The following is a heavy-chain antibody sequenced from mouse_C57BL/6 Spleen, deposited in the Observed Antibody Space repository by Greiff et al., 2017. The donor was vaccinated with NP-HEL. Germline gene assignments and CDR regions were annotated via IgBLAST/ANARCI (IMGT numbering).Heavy chain of an antibody. Sequence: QVQLKQSGAELVRPGASVTLSCKASGYTFTDYEMHWVKQTPVHGLEWIGAIDPETGGTAYNQKFKGKAILTADKSSSTAYMELRSLTSEDSAVYYCTRSWDNYFDYWGQGTTLTVSS. CDR1: GYTFTDYE. V-gene: IGHV1-15*01. CDR2: IDPETGGT. D-gene: IGHD4-1*01. CDR3: TRSWDNYFDY. J-gene: IGHJ2*01.